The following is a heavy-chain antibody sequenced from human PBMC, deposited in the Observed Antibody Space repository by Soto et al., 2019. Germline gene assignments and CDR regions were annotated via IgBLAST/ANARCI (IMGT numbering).Heavy chain of an antibody. CDR1: GFTFSSYS. J-gene: IGHJ5*02. CDR3: ARDDAAGWFDP. CDR2: ISSSSSTI. D-gene: IGHD3-10*01. Sequence: EVQLVESGGGLVQPGGSLRLSCAASGFTFSSYSMNWVRQAPGKGLEWVSYISSSSSTIYYADSVKGRFTIPRDNAKKSRYLQMNSLRAEDTAVYYCARDDAAGWFDPWGQGTLVTVSS. V-gene: IGHV3-48*01.